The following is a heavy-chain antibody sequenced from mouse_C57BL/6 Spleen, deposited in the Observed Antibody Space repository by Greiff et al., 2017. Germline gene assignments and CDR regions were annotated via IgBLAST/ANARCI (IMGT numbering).Heavy chain of an antibody. CDR2: INYDGSST. Sequence: EVQLVESEGGLVQPGSSMKLSCTASGFTFSDYYMAWVRQVPEKGLEWVANINYDGSSTYYLDSLKSRFIISRDNAKNILYLQMSSLKSEDTATYYCARVPYYYGSSYVPYYFDYWGQGTTLTVSS. J-gene: IGHJ2*01. V-gene: IGHV5-16*01. CDR3: ARVPYYYGSSYVPYYFDY. D-gene: IGHD1-1*01. CDR1: GFTFSDYY.